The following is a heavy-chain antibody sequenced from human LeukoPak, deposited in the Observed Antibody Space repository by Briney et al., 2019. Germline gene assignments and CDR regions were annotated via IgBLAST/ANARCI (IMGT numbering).Heavy chain of an antibody. D-gene: IGHD1-7*01. J-gene: IGHJ5*02. CDR3: ARPNWNYDNWFDP. CDR1: GYTFSSYD. Sequence: ASVKVSCKASGYTFSSYDINWVRQATGQGLEWMGWMNPNSGNTGYAQKFQGRVTMTRNTSISTAYMELSSLRSEDTAVYYCARPNWNYDNWFDPWGQGTLVTVSS. CDR2: MNPNSGNT. V-gene: IGHV1-8*02.